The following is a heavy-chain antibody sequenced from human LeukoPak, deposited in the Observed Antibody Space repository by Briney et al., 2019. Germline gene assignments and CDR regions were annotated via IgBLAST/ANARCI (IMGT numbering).Heavy chain of an antibody. V-gene: IGHV3-30-3*01. Sequence: GGSLRLSCAASGFTFSSYAMHWVRQAPGKGLEWVAVISYDGSNKYYADSVKGRFTISRDNSKNSLYLQMNSLRAEDTAVYYCARGEVYSEVYSPLDYWGQGTLVTVSS. D-gene: IGHD2-21*01. CDR3: ARGEVYSEVYSPLDY. CDR1: GFTFSSYA. CDR2: ISYDGSNK. J-gene: IGHJ4*02.